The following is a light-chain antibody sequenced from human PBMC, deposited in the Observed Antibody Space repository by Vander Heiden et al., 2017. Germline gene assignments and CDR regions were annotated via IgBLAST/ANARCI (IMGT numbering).Light chain of an antibody. Sequence: DIGMTSSPDSLAVSVCARATINCKPSQTVCDSSNNNTYLAWYQQKPGQPPKLLIYWASTRESGVPDRFSGSGSGTDFTLTISSLQAEDVAVYYCQQYYSTPLTFGGGTQVEIK. CDR2: WAS. CDR3: QQYYSTPLT. CDR1: QTVCDSSNNNTY. J-gene: IGKJ4*01. V-gene: IGKV4-1*01.